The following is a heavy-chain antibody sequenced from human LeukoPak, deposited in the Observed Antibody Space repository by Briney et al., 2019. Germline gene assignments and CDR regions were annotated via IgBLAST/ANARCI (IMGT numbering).Heavy chain of an antibody. CDR1: GYTFTGYY. J-gene: IGHJ3*02. D-gene: IGHD2-2*01. V-gene: IGHV1-2*02. Sequence: ASVKVSCKASGYTFTGYYMHWVRQAPGQGLEWMGWINPNSGGTNYAQKFQGRVTMTRDTSISTAYMGLSRLRSDDTAVYYCARETIVVVPAARYGQNAFDIWGQGTMVTVSS. CDR3: ARETIVVVPAARYGQNAFDI. CDR2: INPNSGGT.